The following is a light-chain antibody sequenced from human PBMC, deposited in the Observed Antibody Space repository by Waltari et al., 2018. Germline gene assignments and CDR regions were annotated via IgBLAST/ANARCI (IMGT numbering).Light chain of an antibody. CDR3: QQYNIWPLT. J-gene: IGKJ4*01. CDR2: GAS. Sequence: EIVMTQSPATLSVSPGERATLSCRASQSVSSNLAWYQQKPGQAPRLLIYGASSRATGIPARVSGSGSGTEFTLTISSLQSEDFAVYYCQQYNIWPLTFGGGTKVEIK. CDR1: QSVSSN. V-gene: IGKV3-15*01.